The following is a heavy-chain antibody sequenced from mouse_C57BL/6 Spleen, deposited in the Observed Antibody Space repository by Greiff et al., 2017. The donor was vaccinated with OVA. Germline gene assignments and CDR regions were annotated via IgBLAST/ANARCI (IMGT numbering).Heavy chain of an antibody. CDR1: GFTFNTYA. CDR3: VRCYYSGSSYCYFDV. Sequence: EVQLVESGGGLVQPKGSLKLSCAASGFTFNTYAMHWVRQAPGTGLEWVARIRSKSSNYATYYADSVKDRFTISRDDSQSMLYLQMNNLKTEDTAMYDCVRCYYSGSSYCYFDVWGTGTTVTVSS. CDR2: IRSKSSNYAT. D-gene: IGHD1-1*01. J-gene: IGHJ1*03. V-gene: IGHV10-3*01.